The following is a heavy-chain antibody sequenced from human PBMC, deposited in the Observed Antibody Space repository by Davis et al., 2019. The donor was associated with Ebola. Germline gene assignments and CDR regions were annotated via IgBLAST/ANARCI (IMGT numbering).Heavy chain of an antibody. CDR1: GGSFSGYY. J-gene: IGHJ3*01. V-gene: IGHV4-34*01. Sequence: SETLSLTCAVYGGSFSGYYWSWIRQPPGKGLEWIGEINHSGSTNYNPSLKSRVTISVDTSKNQFSLRLNSVTVADTAVYYCVRHPVGLSDAFDLWGQGRLVAVSS. CDR3: VRHPVGLSDAFDL. D-gene: IGHD1-26*01. CDR2: INHSGST.